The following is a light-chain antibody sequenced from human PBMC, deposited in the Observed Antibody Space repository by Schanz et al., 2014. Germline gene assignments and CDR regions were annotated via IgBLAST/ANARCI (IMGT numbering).Light chain of an antibody. CDR2: DVN. CDR3: SSFGGSNNPPWV. V-gene: IGLV2-8*01. J-gene: IGLJ3*02. CDR1: SSDVGGYNY. Sequence: QSALTQPASVSGSPGQSITISCTGTSSDVGGYNYVSWYQQHPGKAPKLMIYDVNKRPSGVPDRFSGSKSGNTASLTVSGLQAEDEADYYCSSFGGSNNPPWVFGGGTKLTVL.